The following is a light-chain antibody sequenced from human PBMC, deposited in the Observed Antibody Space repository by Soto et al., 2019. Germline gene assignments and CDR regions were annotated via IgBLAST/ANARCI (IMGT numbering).Light chain of an antibody. J-gene: IGKJ5*01. V-gene: IGKV3-11*01. Sequence: EIVLTQSPATLSLSPGEIATLSCRASQSVSSYLAWYQQKPCQAPRLLIYDASNRATGIQARFSGSGSGTDFTLTISSLEPEDFAVYYGQQRSNWPAITFGQGTRLEIK. CDR1: QSVSSY. CDR3: QQRSNWPAIT. CDR2: DAS.